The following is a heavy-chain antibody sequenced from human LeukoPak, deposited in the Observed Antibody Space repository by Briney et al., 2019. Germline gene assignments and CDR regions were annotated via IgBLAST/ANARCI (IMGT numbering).Heavy chain of an antibody. Sequence: TGGSLRLSCAASGFTFSSYAMSWVRQAPGKGLEWVSAISGSGGSTYYADSVKGRFTISRDNSKNTLYLQMNSLRAEDTAVYYCASAMGATTLFFDYWGQGTLVTVSS. D-gene: IGHD1-26*01. CDR2: ISGSGGST. V-gene: IGHV3-23*01. CDR1: GFTFSSYA. J-gene: IGHJ4*02. CDR3: ASAMGATTLFFDY.